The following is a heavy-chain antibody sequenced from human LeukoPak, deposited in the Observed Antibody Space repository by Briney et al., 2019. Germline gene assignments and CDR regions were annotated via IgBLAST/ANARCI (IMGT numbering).Heavy chain of an antibody. D-gene: IGHD6-19*01. CDR2: ISSSSSTI. CDR1: GFIFSSYS. CDR3: ARRGRDGSGWYSPYYYYYYGMDV. J-gene: IGHJ6*02. V-gene: IGHV3-48*02. Sequence: PGGSLRLSCAASGFIFSSYSMNWVRQAPGKGLEWVSYISSSSSTIYYADSVKGRFTISRDNAKNSLYLQMNSLRDEDTAVYYCARRGRDGSGWYSPYYYYYYGMDVWGQGTTVTVSS.